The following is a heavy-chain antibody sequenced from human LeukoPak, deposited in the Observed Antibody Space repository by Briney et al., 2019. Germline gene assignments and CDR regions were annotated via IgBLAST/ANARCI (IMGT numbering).Heavy chain of an antibody. D-gene: IGHD1-14*01. CDR3: AREEGTSPYAFDI. CDR1: GGTFSMNA. V-gene: IGHV1-69*04. Sequence: SVKVSCKASGGTFSMNAISWVRQPPGQGLEWMGRFIPILDITNDAQKFQGRVTITADKSTSTAYTELSSLRSEDTAVYYCAREEGTSPYAFDIWGQGTMVTVSS. J-gene: IGHJ3*02. CDR2: FIPILDIT.